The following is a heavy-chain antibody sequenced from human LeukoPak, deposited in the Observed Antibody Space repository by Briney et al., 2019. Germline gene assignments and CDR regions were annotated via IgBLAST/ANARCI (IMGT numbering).Heavy chain of an antibody. CDR3: ATEKRITMVRGVIIGRSNWFDP. CDR2: FDPEDGET. J-gene: IGHJ5*02. D-gene: IGHD3-10*01. V-gene: IGHV1-24*01. CDR1: GYTLTELS. Sequence: ASVKVSCKVSGYTLTELSMHWVRQAPGEGLEWMGGFDPEDGETIYAQKFQGRVTMTEDTSTNTAYMELSSLRSEDTAVYYCATEKRITMVRGVIIGRSNWFDPWGQGTLVTVSS.